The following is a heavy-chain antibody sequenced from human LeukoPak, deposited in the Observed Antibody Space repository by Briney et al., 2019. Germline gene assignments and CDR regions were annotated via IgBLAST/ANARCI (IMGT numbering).Heavy chain of an antibody. D-gene: IGHD1-26*01. CDR1: GFTFSSYS. J-gene: IGHJ4*02. V-gene: IGHV3-21*01. CDR3: ARDYSGSYPIDY. CDR2: ISSSSSYI. Sequence: GGSLRLSCAASGFTFSSYSRNWVRQAPGKGLEWVSSISSSSSYIYYADSVKGRFTISRDNAKNSLYLQMNSLRAEDTAVYYCARDYSGSYPIDYWGQGTLVTVSS.